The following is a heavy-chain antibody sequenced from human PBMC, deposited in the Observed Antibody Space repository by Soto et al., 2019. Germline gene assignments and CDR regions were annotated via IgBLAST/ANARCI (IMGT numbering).Heavy chain of an antibody. CDR3: ARGLLGVVIPFDY. D-gene: IGHD3-3*01. CDR2: IIPIFGTA. J-gene: IGHJ4*02. CDR1: GGTFSIYA. V-gene: IGHV1-69*06. Sequence: SVKVSCKASGGTFSIYAISCVLQSPGQGLEWMGGIIPIFGTANYAQKFQGRVTITADKSTSTAYMELSSLRSEDTAVYYCARGLLGVVIPFDYWGQGTLVTVSS.